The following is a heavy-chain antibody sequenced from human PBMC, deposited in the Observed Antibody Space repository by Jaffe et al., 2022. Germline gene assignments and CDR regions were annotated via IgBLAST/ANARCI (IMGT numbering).Heavy chain of an antibody. J-gene: IGHJ6*03. Sequence: EVQLLESGGGLVQPGGSLRLSCAASGFTFSSYAMSWVRQAPGKGLEWVSAISGSGGSTYYADSVKGRFTISRDNSKNTLYLQMNSLRAEDTAVYYCAKSDYDFWSGPNYYYYYMDVWGKGTTVTVSS. CDR1: GFTFSSYA. CDR3: AKSDYDFWSGPNYYYYYMDV. D-gene: IGHD3-3*01. CDR2: ISGSGGST. V-gene: IGHV3-23*01.